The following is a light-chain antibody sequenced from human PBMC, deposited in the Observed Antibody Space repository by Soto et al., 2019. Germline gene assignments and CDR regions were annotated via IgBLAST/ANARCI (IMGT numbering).Light chain of an antibody. CDR1: QSVSSN. J-gene: IGKJ1*01. CDR3: QQYNNWGT. V-gene: IGKV3-15*01. CDR2: GAS. Sequence: EIVMTQSPATLSVSPGERATLSCRASQSVSSNLAWYQQKPGQAPRLLIYGASTRATGIPARCSGSGSGTEFTLTISSLQSEDFAVYYWQQYNNWGTFGQGTKVDIQ.